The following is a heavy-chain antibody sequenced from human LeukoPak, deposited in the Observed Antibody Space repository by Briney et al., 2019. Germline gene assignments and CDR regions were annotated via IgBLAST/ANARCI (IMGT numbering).Heavy chain of an antibody. CDR2: IWYDGSNK. V-gene: IGHV3-33*01. CDR3: ARGRGSGWYDAFDI. J-gene: IGHJ3*02. Sequence: GRSLRLSCAASGFTFSSHGMHWVRQAPGQGLEWVAVIWYDGSNKFYADSVRGRFTISRDNSKNTLYVQMNSLRAEDTAVYYCARGRGSGWYDAFDIWGQGTMVTVSS. CDR1: GFTFSSHG. D-gene: IGHD6-19*01.